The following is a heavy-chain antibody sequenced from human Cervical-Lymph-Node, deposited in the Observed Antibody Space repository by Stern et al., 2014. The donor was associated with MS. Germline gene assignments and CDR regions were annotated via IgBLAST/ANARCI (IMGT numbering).Heavy chain of an antibody. CDR1: GFSVATAGVG. CDR2: IYWDDDK. D-gene: IGHD2-15*01. V-gene: IGHV2-5*02. J-gene: IGHJ4*02. Sequence: QVTLRESGPSLVKPTQTLTLTCTLSGFSVATAGVGVGWIRQPPGKALVWLVLIYWDDDKLYSPSLKNRLTIIKDTSKNQVVLTMTNVDPVDTATYYCAHSRVKYCRGGTCYSSLFDYWGQGTLVTVSS. CDR3: AHSRVKYCRGGTCYSSLFDY.